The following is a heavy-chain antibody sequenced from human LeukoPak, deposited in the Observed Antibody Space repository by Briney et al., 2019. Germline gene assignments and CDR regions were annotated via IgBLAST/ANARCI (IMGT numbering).Heavy chain of an antibody. CDR2: IIGSGGRT. V-gene: IGHV3-23*01. J-gene: IGHJ4*02. CDR3: AKTQDTSMIYGYFDY. CDR1: GFTFSSYS. Sequence: GGSLRLSCAASGFTFSSYSKSWVRQAPGKGPEWVAAIIGSGGRTTYADSVKGRFTISRDNSKNTLYLEMNSLSAEDTAVYVCAKTQDTSMIYGYFDYWGQGTLVTVSS. D-gene: IGHD5-18*01.